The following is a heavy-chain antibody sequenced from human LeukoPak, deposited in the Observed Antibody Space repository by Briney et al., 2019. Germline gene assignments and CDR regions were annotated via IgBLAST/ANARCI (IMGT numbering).Heavy chain of an antibody. V-gene: IGHV5-51*01. CDR1: GYSFTSYW. J-gene: IGHJ3*02. CDR3: ARRDHIVVVTAIHDAFDI. Sequence: GESLKISCKGSGYSFTSYWIGWVRQMPGKGLEWMGIIYPGDSDTRYSPSFQGQVTISADKSISTAYLQWSSLKASDTAMYYRARRDHIVVVTAIHDAFDIWGQGTMVTVSS. D-gene: IGHD2-21*02. CDR2: IYPGDSDT.